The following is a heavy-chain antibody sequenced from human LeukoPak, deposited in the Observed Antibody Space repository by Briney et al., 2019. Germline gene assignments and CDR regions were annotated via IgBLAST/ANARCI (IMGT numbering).Heavy chain of an antibody. CDR1: GESFSGYY. Sequence: SETLSLTCAVYGESFSGYYWNWIRQPPGKGLEWIGEITHSGSTNYSPSLKSRVTISVDMSKNHFSLKMNSLTAVDTAVYYCARGPYFEYWGQGTLVTVSS. CDR3: ARGPYFEY. CDR2: ITHSGST. J-gene: IGHJ4*02. V-gene: IGHV4-34*01.